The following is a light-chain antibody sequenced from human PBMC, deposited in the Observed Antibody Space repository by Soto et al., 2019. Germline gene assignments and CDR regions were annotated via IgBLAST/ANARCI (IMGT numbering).Light chain of an antibody. Sequence: QSARTQPASVSGSPGQSITISCTGTSSDVGGYNYVSWYQQHPGKAPKLMIYDVSNRPSGVSNRFSGSKSGNTASLTISGLQAEDEADYYCSSYTSSSTQYVFGTGTKVTVL. V-gene: IGLV2-14*01. CDR2: DVS. CDR1: SSDVGGYNY. CDR3: SSYTSSSTQYV. J-gene: IGLJ1*01.